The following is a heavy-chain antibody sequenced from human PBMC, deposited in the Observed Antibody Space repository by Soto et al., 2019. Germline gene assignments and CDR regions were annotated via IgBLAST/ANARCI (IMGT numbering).Heavy chain of an antibody. D-gene: IGHD2-2*01. V-gene: IGHV1-69*06. CDR3: AREDCSSTSCSHYYYGMDV. J-gene: IGHJ6*02. CDR1: GVTFSSYA. Sequence: SVKVSCKASGVTFSSYAISWVRQAPGQGLEWMGGIIPIFGTANYAQKFQGRVTITADKSTSTAYMELSSLRSEDTAVYYCAREDCSSTSCSHYYYGMDVWGQGTTVTVSS. CDR2: IIPIFGTA.